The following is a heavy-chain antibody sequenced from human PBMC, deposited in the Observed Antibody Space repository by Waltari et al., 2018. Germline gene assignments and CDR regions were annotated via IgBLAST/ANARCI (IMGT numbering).Heavy chain of an antibody. CDR2: IYHGGDK. Sequence: QVQLQESGPGLVRPLETLSLTCAVSGYLINSGYYWGWVRQTPGKGLQWIGTIYHGGDKYYNPSLESRVTMSLDTSKNQFFLKLTSVTAEDTAMYYCVRNGLGYCTSSTCYKNDDWGQGTLVTVSS. CDR1: GYLINSGYY. CDR3: VRNGLGYCTSSTCYKNDD. V-gene: IGHV4-38-2*01. D-gene: IGHD2-2*01. J-gene: IGHJ1*01.